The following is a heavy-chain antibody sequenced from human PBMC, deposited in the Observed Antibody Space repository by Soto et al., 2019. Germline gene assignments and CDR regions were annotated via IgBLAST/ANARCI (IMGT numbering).Heavy chain of an antibody. Sequence: QITLKESGTTLVKPTQPLTLTCTFSGFSLSTSGVGVGWIRQPPGKDLEWLALIYWNDDKRYSPSLKSRLTITKDTSKNHVVLTMTNMYPVDTATYYCAHAGLRGVIITPDYWGQGTLVTVSS. V-gene: IGHV2-5*01. CDR2: IYWNDDK. D-gene: IGHD3-10*01. CDR3: AHAGLRGVIITPDY. J-gene: IGHJ4*02. CDR1: GFSLSTSGVG.